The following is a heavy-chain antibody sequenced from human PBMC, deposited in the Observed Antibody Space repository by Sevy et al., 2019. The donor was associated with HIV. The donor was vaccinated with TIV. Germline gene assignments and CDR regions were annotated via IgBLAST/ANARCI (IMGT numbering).Heavy chain of an antibody. Sequence: GGSLRLSCAASGFTFSSYAMHWVRQAPGKGLEWVAVISYDGSNKYYADSVKGRFTISRDNSKNTLYLQMNSLRAEDTAVYYCARKQYYYDSSGYPATQYYGMDVWGQGTTVAVSS. CDR3: ARKQYYYDSSGYPATQYYGMDV. V-gene: IGHV3-30-3*01. J-gene: IGHJ6*02. CDR1: GFTFSSYA. D-gene: IGHD3-22*01. CDR2: ISYDGSNK.